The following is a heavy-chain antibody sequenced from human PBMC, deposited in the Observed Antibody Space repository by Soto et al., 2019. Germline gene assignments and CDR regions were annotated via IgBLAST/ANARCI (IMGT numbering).Heavy chain of an antibody. D-gene: IGHD3-10*01. CDR1: GFTVSSNY. CDR2: IYSGGST. V-gene: IGHV3-53*01. CDR3: ARDRITMVRGVIIKGLGMDV. J-gene: IGHJ6*02. Sequence: PGGSLRLSCAASGFTVSSNYMSWVRQAPGKGLEWVSVIYSGGSTYYADSVKGRFTISRDNAKNSLYLQMNSLRAEDTAVYYCARDRITMVRGVIIKGLGMDVWGQGTTVTVSS.